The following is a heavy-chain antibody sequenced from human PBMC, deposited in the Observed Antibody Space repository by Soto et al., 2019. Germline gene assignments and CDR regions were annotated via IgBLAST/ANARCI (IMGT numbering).Heavy chain of an antibody. D-gene: IGHD4-17*01. J-gene: IGHJ4*02. Sequence: PSETLSLTCTVSGGSISSSGYYWGWIRQPPGKGLEWVGSIYYSGSTYYNPSLKSRVTISVDTSKNQFSLKLSSVTAADTAVYYCASIQTTVTTDFDYWGRGTLVTVSS. V-gene: IGHV4-39*01. CDR1: GGSISSSGYY. CDR3: ASIQTTVTTDFDY. CDR2: IYYSGST.